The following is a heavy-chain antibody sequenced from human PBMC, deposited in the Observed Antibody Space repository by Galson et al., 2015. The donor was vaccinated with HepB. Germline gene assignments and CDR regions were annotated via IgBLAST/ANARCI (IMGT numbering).Heavy chain of an antibody. D-gene: IGHD1-26*01. J-gene: IGHJ3*02. CDR1: GFTFSSYR. Sequence: SLRLSCAASGFTFSSYRMTWVRQAPGKGLEWVANIKQDGSEKYYVDSVKGRFTISRDNAKNSLYLQMNSLRAEDTAVYYCASCTGWELPAPDAFDIWGQGTKVTVSS. CDR2: IKQDGSEK. CDR3: ASCTGWELPAPDAFDI. V-gene: IGHV3-7*01.